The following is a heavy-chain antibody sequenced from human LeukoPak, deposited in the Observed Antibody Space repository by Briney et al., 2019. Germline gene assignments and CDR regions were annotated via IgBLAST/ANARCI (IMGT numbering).Heavy chain of an antibody. J-gene: IGHJ4*02. V-gene: IGHV3-7*01. CDR1: GFTFSSYW. CDR2: IKQDGSEK. Sequence: PGGSLRLSCAASGFTFSSYWMSWVRQAPGKGLEWVANIKQDGSEKYYVDSVKGRFTISRDNAKNSLYLQMNSLRAEDTAVYYCARVRWLGDYGDHYFDYWGQGTLVTVSS. D-gene: IGHD4-17*01. CDR3: ARVRWLGDYGDHYFDY.